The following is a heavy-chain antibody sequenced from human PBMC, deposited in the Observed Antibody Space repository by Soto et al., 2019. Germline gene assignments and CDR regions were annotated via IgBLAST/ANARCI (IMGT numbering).Heavy chain of an antibody. CDR3: ARVVVAATNNWFDP. D-gene: IGHD2-15*01. CDR1: GYTFTSYG. J-gene: IGHJ5*02. Sequence: QVQLVQSGAEVKKPGASVKVSCKPSGYTFTSYGISWVRQAPRQGLEWMGWISVYNGNTNYAQKLQGRVTMTTDTSTSTAYRELRSLRSDDTAVYYCARVVVAATNNWFDPWGQGTLVTVSS. V-gene: IGHV1-18*04. CDR2: ISVYNGNT.